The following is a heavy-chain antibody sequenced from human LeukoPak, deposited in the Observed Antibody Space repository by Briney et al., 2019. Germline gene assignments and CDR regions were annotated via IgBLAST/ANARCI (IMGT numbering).Heavy chain of an antibody. J-gene: IGHJ4*02. Sequence: GGSLRLSCAASGFTFSSYGMPWVRQAPGKGRGGVAVMWYDGSNKYYADSVKGRFTISRDNSKNTLYLQMNSLRAEDTAVYYCARETLSYDSSGYSLTYYFDYWGQGTLVTVSS. D-gene: IGHD3-22*01. CDR2: MWYDGSNK. CDR3: ARETLSYDSSGYSLTYYFDY. CDR1: GFTFSSYG. V-gene: IGHV3-33*01.